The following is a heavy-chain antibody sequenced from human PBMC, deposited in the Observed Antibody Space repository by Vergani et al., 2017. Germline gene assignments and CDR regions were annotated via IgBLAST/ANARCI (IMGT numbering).Heavy chain of an antibody. Sequence: VQLLESGGGLVQPGGSLRLSCAASGFTFSSYAMSWVRQAPGKGLEWVGRIKSKTDGGTTDYAAPVKGRFTISRDDSKNTLYLQMNSLKTEDTAVYYCTTDPHCIVGATNGDFDYWGQGTLVTVSS. CDR3: TTDPHCIVGATNGDFDY. CDR1: GFTFSSYA. D-gene: IGHD1-26*01. V-gene: IGHV3-15*01. J-gene: IGHJ4*02. CDR2: IKSKTDGGTT.